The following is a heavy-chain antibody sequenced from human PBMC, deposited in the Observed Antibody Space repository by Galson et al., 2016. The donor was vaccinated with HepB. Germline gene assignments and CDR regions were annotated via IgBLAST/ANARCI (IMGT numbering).Heavy chain of an antibody. D-gene: IGHD4-11*01. Sequence: TLSLTCAVSGGSISSGTFPWSWLRQQPGKGLEWIGYIYRSGSTYYNPSLKTRVTISVDKSKNQFSLKLSSATAADTAVYYCARGTRGYSNYVGPWFDPWGQGTLVTVSS. CDR3: ARGTRGYSNYVGPWFDP. V-gene: IGHV4-30-2*01. J-gene: IGHJ5*02. CDR2: IYRSGST. CDR1: GGSISSGTFP.